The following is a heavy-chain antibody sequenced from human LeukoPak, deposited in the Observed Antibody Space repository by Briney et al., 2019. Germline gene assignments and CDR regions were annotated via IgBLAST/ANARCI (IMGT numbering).Heavy chain of an antibody. D-gene: IGHD1-26*01. CDR1: GGSISTYY. CDR2: IYTSGST. J-gene: IGHJ4*02. V-gene: IGHV4-4*07. CDR3: ARSGSYYGEFDY. Sequence: SETLSLTCSASGGSISTYYWSWIRQPAGKGLEWIGRIYTSGSTNYNPSLRSRVSMTVDTSNNQFSLKLSSVAAADTAVYYCARSGSYYGEFDYWGQGTLVTVSS.